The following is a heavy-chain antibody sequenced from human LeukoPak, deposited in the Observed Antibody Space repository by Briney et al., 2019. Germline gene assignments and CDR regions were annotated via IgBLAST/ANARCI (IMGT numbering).Heavy chain of an antibody. CDR3: AREDYYYDSSGYYSNAFDI. J-gene: IGHJ3*02. D-gene: IGHD3-22*01. Sequence: ASVKVSCKASGYTFTSYGISWVRQAPGQGLEWMGWISAYNGNTNYAQKLQGRVTMTTDTSTSTAYMELRGLRSDDTAVYYCAREDYYYDSSGYYSNAFDIWGQGTMVTVSS. CDR2: ISAYNGNT. CDR1: GYTFTSYG. V-gene: IGHV1-18*01.